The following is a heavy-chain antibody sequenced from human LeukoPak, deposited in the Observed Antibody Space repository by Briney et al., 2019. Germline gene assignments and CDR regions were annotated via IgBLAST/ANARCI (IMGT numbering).Heavy chain of an antibody. J-gene: IGHJ3*02. CDR2: INPSGGST. V-gene: IGHV1-46*01. D-gene: IGHD5-18*01. CDR3: ARGLHSARDAFDI. Sequence: ASVKVSCKASGYTFTTYYMHWVRQAPGQGLERMGIINPSGGSTIYAQKFQGRVTMTRDTSTTTVYMELSSLRSDDTAVYYCARGLHSARDAFDIWGQGTMVTVSS. CDR1: GYTFTTYY.